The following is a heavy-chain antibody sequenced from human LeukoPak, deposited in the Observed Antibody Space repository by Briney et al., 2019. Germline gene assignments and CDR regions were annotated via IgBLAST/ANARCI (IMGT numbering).Heavy chain of an antibody. CDR2: MNPNSGNT. Sequence: ASVKVSCKASGYTFTSYDINWVRQATGQGLEWMGWMNPNSGNTGYAQKFQGRVTMTRNTSISTAYMELSSLRSEDTPVYYCARGGYSGYGVTTPFDPWGQGTLVTVSS. J-gene: IGHJ5*02. D-gene: IGHD5-12*01. CDR3: ARGGYSGYGVTTPFDP. CDR1: GYTFTSYD. V-gene: IGHV1-8*01.